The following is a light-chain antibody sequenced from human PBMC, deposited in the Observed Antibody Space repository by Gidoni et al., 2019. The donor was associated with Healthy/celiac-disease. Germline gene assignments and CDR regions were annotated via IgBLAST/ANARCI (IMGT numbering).Light chain of an antibody. CDR3: QQYYSTPFT. V-gene: IGKV4-1*01. Sequence: DIVMTLSPASLAVSLGERATINCKSSQSVLYSSNNKNYLAWYQQKPGQPPKLLIYWAYTLESGVPDRFSGSGSGTDFTLTISSLQAEDVAVYYCQQYYSTPFTFGPGTKVDIK. CDR1: QSVLYSSNNKNY. J-gene: IGKJ3*01. CDR2: WAY.